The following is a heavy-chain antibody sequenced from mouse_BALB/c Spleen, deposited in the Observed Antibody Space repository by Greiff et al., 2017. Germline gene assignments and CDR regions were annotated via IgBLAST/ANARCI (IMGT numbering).Heavy chain of an antibody. CDR2: IYWDDDK. CDR3: APYYGNYVGWYFDV. V-gene: IGHV8-12*01. J-gene: IGHJ1*01. CDR1: GFSLSTSGMG. Sequence: QVTLKESGPGILQPSQTLSLTCSFSGFSLSTSGMGVSWIRQPSGKGLEWLAHIYWDDDKRYNPSLKSRLTISKDTSSNQVFLKITSVDTADTATYYCAPYYGNYVGWYFDVWGAGTTVTVSS. D-gene: IGHD2-10*01.